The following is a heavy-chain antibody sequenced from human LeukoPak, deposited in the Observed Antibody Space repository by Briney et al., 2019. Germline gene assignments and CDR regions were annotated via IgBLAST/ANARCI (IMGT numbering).Heavy chain of an antibody. V-gene: IGHV3-48*01. CDR1: GFTFSSYS. J-gene: IGHJ5*02. D-gene: IGHD3-22*01. CDR3: ARDFKSYYDSSGYYEP. Sequence: GGSLRLSCAASGFTFSSYSMNWVRQAPGKGLEWVSYISGSSSTIYYADSVKGRFTISRDNSKNTLYLQMNSLRAEDTAVYYCARDFKSYYDSSGYYEPWGQGTLVTVSS. CDR2: ISGSSSTI.